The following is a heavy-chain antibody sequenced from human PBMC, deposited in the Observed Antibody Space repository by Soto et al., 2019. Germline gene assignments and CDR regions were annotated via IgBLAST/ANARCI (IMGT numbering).Heavy chain of an antibody. CDR1: GFTFNDHA. V-gene: IGHV3-23*01. Sequence: EEQLLESGGGLIQPGGSLRLSCAASGFTFNDHAMTWVRQAPGEGLEWVSTISAGAAATFYADSVKGRFTISRDDSRSTLFLQMTSLRAEDTAVYYCATDGHGKIYYHYMDVWGKGTTVTVSS. J-gene: IGHJ6*03. CDR3: ATDGHGKIYYHYMDV. D-gene: IGHD1-1*01. CDR2: ISAGAAAT.